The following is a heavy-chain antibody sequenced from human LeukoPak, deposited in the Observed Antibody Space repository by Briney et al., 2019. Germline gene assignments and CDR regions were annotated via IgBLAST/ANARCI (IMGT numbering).Heavy chain of an antibody. D-gene: IGHD6-19*01. Sequence: SETLSLTCAVSGGSISSGGYYWSWIRQPPGKGLEWIGYIYYSGSTNYNPSLKSRVTISVDTSKNQFSLKLSSVTAADTAVYYCARQLAGTYYYYGMDVWGQGTTVTVSS. CDR2: IYYSGST. CDR3: ARQLAGTYYYYGMDV. CDR1: GGSISSGGYY. J-gene: IGHJ6*02. V-gene: IGHV4-61*08.